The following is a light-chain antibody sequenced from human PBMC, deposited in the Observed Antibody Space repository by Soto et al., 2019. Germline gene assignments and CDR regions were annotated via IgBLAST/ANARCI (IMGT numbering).Light chain of an antibody. J-gene: IGLJ1*01. CDR3: AAWDDSLSGRYV. Sequence: QSGLTQAPSVSGTPGQRVTISCSGSSSNIGSNSVYWYQHLTGTAPKLLIYRNNQRPSGVPDRISGSKSDTSASLAISGLRSEDEADYYCAAWDDSLSGRYVFGTGTKVTVL. V-gene: IGLV1-47*01. CDR1: SSNIGSNS. CDR2: RNN.